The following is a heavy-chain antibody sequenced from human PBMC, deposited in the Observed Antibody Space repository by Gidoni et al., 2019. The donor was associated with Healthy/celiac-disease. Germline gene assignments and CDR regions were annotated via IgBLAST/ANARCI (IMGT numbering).Heavy chain of an antibody. Sequence: QVQLVQSGAEVKKPGASVKVSCKASGYTFTSYAMHWVRQAPGQRLEWMGWINAGNGNTKYSQKFQGRVTITRDTSASTAYMELSSLRSEDTAVYYCARGGGLIVVVVAATADFDYWGQGTLVTVSS. CDR1: GYTFTSYA. CDR2: INAGNGNT. CDR3: ARGGGLIVVVVAATADFDY. D-gene: IGHD2-15*01. J-gene: IGHJ4*02. V-gene: IGHV1-3*01.